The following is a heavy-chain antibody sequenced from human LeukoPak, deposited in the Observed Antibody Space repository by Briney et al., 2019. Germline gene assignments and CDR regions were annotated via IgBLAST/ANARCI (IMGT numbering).Heavy chain of an antibody. CDR3: ARDGGLAGNYSGSGSHLSDP. CDR2: ISGSGGST. V-gene: IGHV3-23*01. D-gene: IGHD3-10*01. J-gene: IGHJ5*02. CDR1: GFTFSSYA. Sequence: GGSLRLSCAASGFTFSSYAMSWVRQAPGKGLEWVSAISGSGGSTYYADSVKGRFTISRDNSKNTLYLQMSSLRAEDTAVYYCARDGGLAGNYSGSGSHLSDPWGQGTLVTVSS.